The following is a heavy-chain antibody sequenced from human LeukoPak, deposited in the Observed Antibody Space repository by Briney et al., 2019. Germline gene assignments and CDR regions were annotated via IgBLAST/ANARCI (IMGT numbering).Heavy chain of an antibody. D-gene: IGHD3-16*01. CDR1: GFTFSSCS. CDR2: ISSSSGII. J-gene: IGHJ5*02. V-gene: IGHV3-48*02. CDR3: ARAPRGTDNWFDP. Sequence: PGGSLRLSCATSGFTFSSCSMNWVRQAPGKGLEWVAFISSSSGIIHYADSVEGRFTISRDNAKNSLYLQMNSLRDEDTAVYYCARAPRGTDNWFDPWGQGTLVTVSP.